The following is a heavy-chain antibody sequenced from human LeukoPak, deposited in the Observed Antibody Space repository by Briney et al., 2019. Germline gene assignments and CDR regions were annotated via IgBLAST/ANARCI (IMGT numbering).Heavy chain of an antibody. D-gene: IGHD6-6*01. V-gene: IGHV4-39*07. CDR1: GGSISSNTYY. Sequence: SETLSLTCTVSGGSISSNTYYWGWIRRPPGKGLEWIGNIHYSGSTNYDPSLTSRVNISVDTSKNQFSLNLTSVTAADTAVYYCARWGSIAVARFDYWGQGTLVTVSS. J-gene: IGHJ4*02. CDR2: IHYSGST. CDR3: ARWGSIAVARFDY.